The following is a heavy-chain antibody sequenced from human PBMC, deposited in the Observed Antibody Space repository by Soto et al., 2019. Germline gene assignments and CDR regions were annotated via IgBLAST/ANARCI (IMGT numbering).Heavy chain of an antibody. CDR3: ARAVVVVAATDDYYYGMDV. Sequence: QVQLVQSGAEVKKPGSSVKVSCKASGGTFSSYAISWVRQAPGQGLEWMGGIIPIFGTANYAQKFQGRVTITAAESTSTAYMELSSLRSEDTAVYYCARAVVVVAATDDYYYGMDVWGQGTTVTVSS. CDR1: GGTFSSYA. J-gene: IGHJ6*02. D-gene: IGHD2-15*01. CDR2: IIPIFGTA. V-gene: IGHV1-69*12.